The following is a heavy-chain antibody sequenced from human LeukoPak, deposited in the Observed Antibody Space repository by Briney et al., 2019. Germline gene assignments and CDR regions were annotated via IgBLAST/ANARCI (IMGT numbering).Heavy chain of an antibody. CDR3: ARVTSSGWYERGYYFDY. CDR2: ISAYNGNT. J-gene: IGHJ4*02. V-gene: IGHV1-18*01. D-gene: IGHD6-19*01. Sequence: ASVKVSCKASGYTFTSYGISWVRQAPGQGLEWMGWISAYNGNTNYAQKLQGRVTMTTDTSTSTAYMELRSLRSDDTAVYYCARVTSSGWYERGYYFDYWGQGTLVTVSS. CDR1: GYTFTSYG.